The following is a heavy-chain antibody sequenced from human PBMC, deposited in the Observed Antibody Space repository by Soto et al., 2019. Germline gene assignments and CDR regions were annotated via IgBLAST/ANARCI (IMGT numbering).Heavy chain of an antibody. D-gene: IGHD5-18*01. CDR1: GGTFSSYA. CDR3: ARQLSGYSYGPIPNWLDP. J-gene: IGHJ5*02. V-gene: IGHV1-69*13. Sequence: ASVKVSCKASGGTFSSYAISWVRQAPGQGLEWMGWIIPIFGTANYAQKFQGRVTITADESTSTAYMELSSLRSEDTAVYYCARQLSGYSYGPIPNWLDPWGQGTLVTVFS. CDR2: IIPIFGTA.